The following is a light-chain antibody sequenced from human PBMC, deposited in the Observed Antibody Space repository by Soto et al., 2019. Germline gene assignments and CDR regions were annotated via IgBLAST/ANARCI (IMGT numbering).Light chain of an antibody. CDR3: NSYTTRRTYV. Sequence: QSALTQPASVSGSPGQSITISCTGTSSDVGAFHFVTWYQQHPGKAPKLIICNVSERPSGVSTRFSGPKSGNTASLTIAGLQAEDEADYYCNSYTTRRTYVFGSGTKVTVL. V-gene: IGLV2-14*01. CDR1: SSDVGAFHF. J-gene: IGLJ1*01. CDR2: NVS.